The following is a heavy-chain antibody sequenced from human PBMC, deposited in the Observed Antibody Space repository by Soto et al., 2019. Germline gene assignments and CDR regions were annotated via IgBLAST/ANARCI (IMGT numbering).Heavy chain of an antibody. CDR1: GDSVSRSSND. CDR2: TYYRSEWYS. J-gene: IGHJ4*02. CDR3: ARGNAGVFDY. V-gene: IGHV6-1*01. Sequence: PSHTISLTCALSGDSVSRSSNDWNWIRQSPSRGLEWLGRTYYRSEWYSDYVVSVKSRITINPDTSKNQFSLQLNSVTTYDTAVYYCARGNAGVFDYWGQGTLVTVSS. D-gene: IGHD1-1*01.